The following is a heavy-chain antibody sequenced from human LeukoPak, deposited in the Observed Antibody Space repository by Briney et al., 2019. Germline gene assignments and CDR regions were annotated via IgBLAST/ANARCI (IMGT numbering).Heavy chain of an antibody. D-gene: IGHD6-19*01. V-gene: IGHV3-23*01. CDR1: GFTFSSSS. CDR3: AKGRGANSGPTLDY. Sequence: PGGSLRLSCAASGFTFSSSSMTWVRQAPGKGLEWVSAICGNGDNRWYAGSVKGRFTVSSDSSKNTVYLQMNSLTDEDTAVYYCAKGRGANSGPTLDYWGQGTLVTVSS. J-gene: IGHJ4*02. CDR2: ICGNGDNR.